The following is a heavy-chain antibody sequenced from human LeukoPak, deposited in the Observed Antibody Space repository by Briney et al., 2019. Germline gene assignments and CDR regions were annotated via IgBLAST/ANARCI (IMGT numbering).Heavy chain of an antibody. Sequence: GGSLRLSCEASGLSFSNYWMGWVRQAPGKGLEWVANIKPDGSEKYYLDSVKGRFTISRDNVKNSLNLQMGSLRAEDTAVYYCARDPTTSQGSDAYDIWGQGTRVIVSS. V-gene: IGHV3-7*01. J-gene: IGHJ3*02. CDR1: GLSFSNYW. D-gene: IGHD1-1*01. CDR2: IKPDGSEK. CDR3: ARDPTTSQGSDAYDI.